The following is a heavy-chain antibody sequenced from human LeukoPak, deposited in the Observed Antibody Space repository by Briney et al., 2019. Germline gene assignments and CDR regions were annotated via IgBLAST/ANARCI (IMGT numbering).Heavy chain of an antibody. CDR1: GGSISSYY. CDR3: ARAPEYGLYYFDY. CDR2: IYYSGST. D-gene: IGHD1-14*01. V-gene: IGHV4-59*12. J-gene: IGHJ4*02. Sequence: PSETLSLTCTVSGGSISSYYWSWIRQPPGKGLEWIGYIYYSGSTNYNPSLKSRVTISVDTSKNQVSLKLRSVTAADTAVYYCARAPEYGLYYFDYWGQGTLVTVSS.